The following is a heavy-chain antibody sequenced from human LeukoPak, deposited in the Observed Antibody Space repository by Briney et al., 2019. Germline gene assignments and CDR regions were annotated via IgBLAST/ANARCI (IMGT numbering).Heavy chain of an antibody. CDR1: GYSFTSYW. CDR2: IYPGDSDT. D-gene: IGHD6-13*01. Sequence: GESLKTSCKGSGYSFTSYWIGWVREMPGKGLEWMGIIYPGDSDTRYSPSFQGQVTISVDRSISTAYLQWGSLKASDTAIYYCTRLLIAATYDSWGQGTLVTVSS. J-gene: IGHJ5*01. CDR3: TRLLIAATYDS. V-gene: IGHV5-51*01.